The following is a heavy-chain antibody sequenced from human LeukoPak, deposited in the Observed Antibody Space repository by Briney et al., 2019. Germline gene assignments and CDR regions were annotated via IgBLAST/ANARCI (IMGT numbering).Heavy chain of an antibody. CDR2: IYYSGST. D-gene: IGHD6-13*01. V-gene: IGHV4-59*01. J-gene: IGHJ4*02. Sequence: SETLSLTCTVSGGSISSYYWSWLRQPPGKGLEWIGYIYYSGSTNYNPSLKSRVTISVDTSKNQFSLKLSSVTAADTAVYYCARVWDSSSWYGIIDYWGQGTLVTVSS. CDR1: GGSISSYY. CDR3: ARVWDSSSWYGIIDY.